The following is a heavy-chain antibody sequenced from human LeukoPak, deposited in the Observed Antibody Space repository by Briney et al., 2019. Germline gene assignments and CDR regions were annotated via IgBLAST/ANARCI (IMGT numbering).Heavy chain of an antibody. CDR3: ARERNYDLWSGYYTGAFDI. V-gene: IGHV4-59*01. J-gene: IGHJ3*02. D-gene: IGHD3-3*01. CDR2: IYYSGST. CDR1: GGSISSYY. Sequence: PSETLSLTCTVSGGSISSYYWSWIRQPPGKGLEGIGYIYYSGSTNYNPSLKSRVTISVDTSKNQFSLKLSSVTAADTAVYYCARERNYDLWSGYYTGAFDIWGQGTMVTVSS.